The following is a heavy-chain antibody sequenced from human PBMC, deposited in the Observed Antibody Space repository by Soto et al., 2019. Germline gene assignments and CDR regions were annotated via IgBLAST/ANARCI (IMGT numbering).Heavy chain of an antibody. J-gene: IGHJ4*02. D-gene: IGHD2-2*02. CDR1: GGSISSYY. V-gene: IGHV4-59*08. Sequence: ETLSLTCTVSGGSISSYYWSWIRQPPGKGLEWIGYIYYSGSTYYNPSLKSRITISVDTSKNQFSLKLNSVTAADTAVYYCARGNTPVDYWGQGTLVTVSS. CDR2: IYYSGST. CDR3: ARGNTPVDY.